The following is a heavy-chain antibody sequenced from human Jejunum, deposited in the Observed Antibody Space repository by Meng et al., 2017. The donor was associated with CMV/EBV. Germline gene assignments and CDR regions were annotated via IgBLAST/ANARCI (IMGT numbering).Heavy chain of an antibody. CDR3: ARDVVVPAALTVRIDY. J-gene: IGHJ4*02. V-gene: IGHV1-3*01. CDR2: INGGNGKT. CDR1: EYTFTSYA. D-gene: IGHD2-2*01. Sequence: QVLLVQSGAEVKKPGASVKVSCKASEYTFTSYAIHWVRQAPGQRLEWMGWINGGNGKTKYSQKFQGRVTITRDTSASTAYMELSSLRSEDTAVYYCARDVVVPAALTVRIDYWGQGTLVTVSS.